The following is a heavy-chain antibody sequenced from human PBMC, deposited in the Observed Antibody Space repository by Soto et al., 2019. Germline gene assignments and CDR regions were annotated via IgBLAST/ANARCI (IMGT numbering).Heavy chain of an antibody. CDR1: GFSLSTSGMR. D-gene: IGHD6-19*01. V-gene: IGHV2-70*04. Sequence: SGPTLVNPTQTLTLTCTFSGFSLSTSGMRVSWIRQPPGKALEWLARIDWDDDKYYSTSLKTRPTISKDTSKNQVVLTMTNMDPVDTATYYCARMKQDYSSGWYGLDYWGQGNLVTVSS. CDR2: IDWDDDK. J-gene: IGHJ4*02. CDR3: ARMKQDYSSGWYGLDY.